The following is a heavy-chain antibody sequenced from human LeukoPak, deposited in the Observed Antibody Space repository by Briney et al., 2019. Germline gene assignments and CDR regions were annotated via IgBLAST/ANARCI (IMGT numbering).Heavy chain of an antibody. CDR2: IKQDGSEK. D-gene: IGHD6-13*01. V-gene: IGHV3-7*01. CDR3: ARGGSEAGTAFDI. Sequence: GGSLRLSCAASGFIFSSYNLNWVRQAPGKGLEWVANIKQDGSEKYYVDSVKGRFTISRDNAKNSLYLQMNSLRAEDTAVYYCARGGSEAGTAFDIWGQGTMVTVSS. CDR1: GFIFSSYN. J-gene: IGHJ3*02.